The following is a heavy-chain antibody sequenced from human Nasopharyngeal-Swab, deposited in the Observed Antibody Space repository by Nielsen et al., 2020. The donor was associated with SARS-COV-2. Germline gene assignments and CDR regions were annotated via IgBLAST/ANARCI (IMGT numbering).Heavy chain of an antibody. Sequence: ASVKVSCKASGYTFTSYYMHWVRQAPGQGLEGMGIINPSGGSTSYAQKFQGRVTMTRDTSTSTVYMELSSLRSEDTAVYYCARGLLVVPAASAFDYWGQGTLVTVSS. V-gene: IGHV1-46*01. CDR1: GYTFTSYY. CDR3: ARGLLVVPAASAFDY. CDR2: INPSGGST. D-gene: IGHD2-2*01. J-gene: IGHJ4*02.